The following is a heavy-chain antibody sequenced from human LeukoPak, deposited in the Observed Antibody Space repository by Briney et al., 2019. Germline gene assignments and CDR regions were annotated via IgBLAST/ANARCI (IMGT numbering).Heavy chain of an antibody. V-gene: IGHV3-74*01. CDR1: RFTFSSYW. Sequence: GGSLRLYCAASRFTFSSYWMHWERQAPGKGLVWVSRINGDGSRTTYADSVKGRYTISRDNAKNTLYLQMNSLRAEDTAVYYCARGFDWDATMGYWGQGTLVTVSS. CDR3: ARGFDWDATMGY. D-gene: IGHD3-9*01. CDR2: INGDGSRT. J-gene: IGHJ4*02.